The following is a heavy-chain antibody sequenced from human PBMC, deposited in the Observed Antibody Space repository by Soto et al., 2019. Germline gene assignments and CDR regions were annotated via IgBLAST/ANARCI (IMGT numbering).Heavy chain of an antibody. CDR3: TWCSGGSCSLPYFDY. D-gene: IGHD2-15*01. Sequence: EVQLVESGGGLVQPGGSLKLSCAASGFTFSGSAMHWVRQASGKGLEWVGRIRSKATSYATAYAASVKGRFTISRDDSKTTAYLQMNSLKTEDTAVYYCTWCSGGSCSLPYFDYWGQGTLVTVSS. CDR2: IRSKATSYAT. J-gene: IGHJ4*02. CDR1: GFTFSGSA. V-gene: IGHV3-73*01.